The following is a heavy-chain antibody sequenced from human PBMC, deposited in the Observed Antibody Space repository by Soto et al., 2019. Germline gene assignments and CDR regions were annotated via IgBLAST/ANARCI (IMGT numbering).Heavy chain of an antibody. V-gene: IGHV4-59*08. D-gene: IGHD1-1*01. Sequence: SETLSLTCTVSGGSISSYYWSWIRQPPGKGLEWIGYIYYSGSTNYNPSLKSRVTISVDTSKNQFSLKLSSVTAADTAVYYCARHSPWTRLTYMDVWGKGTTVTVSS. CDR3: ARHSPWTRLTYMDV. J-gene: IGHJ6*03. CDR2: IYYSGST. CDR1: GGSISSYY.